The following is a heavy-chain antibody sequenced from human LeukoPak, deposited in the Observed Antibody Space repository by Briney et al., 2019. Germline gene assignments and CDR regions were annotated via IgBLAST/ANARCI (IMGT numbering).Heavy chain of an antibody. J-gene: IGHJ4*02. D-gene: IGHD5-24*01. CDR1: GGSIGSFY. CDR2: INSDGSA. CDR3: ARHLRKDGYNYYFDY. V-gene: IGHV4-59*08. Sequence: PSETLSLTCTVSGGSIGSFYWSWIRQSPGEGLEWLGYINSDGSANNNPSLESRVTISVDTSKNQFSLRLTSVTAADTAVYYCARHLRKDGYNYYFDYWGQGTLVTVSS.